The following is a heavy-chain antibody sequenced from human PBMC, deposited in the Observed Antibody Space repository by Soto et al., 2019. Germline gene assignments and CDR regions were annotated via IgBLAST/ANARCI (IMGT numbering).Heavy chain of an antibody. CDR1: GFTFSSYG. D-gene: IGHD6-13*01. CDR2: IPNAENKK. V-gene: IGHV3-30-3*01. J-gene: IGHJ3*02. CDR3: ARTAGGRVRGALDI. Sequence: PGGSLRLSCVACGFTFSSYGMHWVRQAPGKGLEWVAVIPNAENKKYYADSVKGRFTISRDNSQNTLFLQMHSLMSEDTAVYYCARTAGGRVRGALDIWGQGTMVTVS.